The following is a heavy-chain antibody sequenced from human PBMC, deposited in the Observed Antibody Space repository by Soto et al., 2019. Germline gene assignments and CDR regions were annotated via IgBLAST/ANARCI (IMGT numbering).Heavy chain of an antibody. CDR1: GFTFSSYS. Sequence: EVQLVESGGGLVKPGGSLRLSCAASGFTFSSYSMNWVRQAPGKGLEWVSSISSSTNYIYYADAVKGRFTISSDNAKSSPYLQMNRLRAEDTAVYYCARDRRDGYNFDYCGQGTLVTVSS. CDR3: ARDRRDGYNFDY. D-gene: IGHD5-12*01. CDR2: ISSSTNYI. V-gene: IGHV3-21*01. J-gene: IGHJ4*02.